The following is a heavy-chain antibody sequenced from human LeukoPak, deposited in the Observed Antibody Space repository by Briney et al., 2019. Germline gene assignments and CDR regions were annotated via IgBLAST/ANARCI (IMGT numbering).Heavy chain of an antibody. J-gene: IGHJ4*02. V-gene: IGHV4-59*01. CDR1: GGSISSYY. CDR2: IYYSGST. D-gene: IGHD3-22*01. Sequence: SETLSLTCTVSGGSISSYYWSWIRQPPGKGPEWIGYIYYSGSTNYNPSLKSRVTISVDTSKNQFSLKLSSVTAADTAVYYCARNLYYYDSSGYYDYWGQGTLVTVSS. CDR3: ARNLYYYDSSGYYDY.